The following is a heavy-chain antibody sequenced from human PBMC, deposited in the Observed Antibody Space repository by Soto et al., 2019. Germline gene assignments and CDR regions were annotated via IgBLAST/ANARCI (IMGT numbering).Heavy chain of an antibody. CDR2: IIPIFGTA. D-gene: IGHD4-4*01. Sequence: GASVKVSCKASGGTFSSYAISWVRQAPGQGLEWMGGIIPIFGTANYAQKFQGRVTITADESTSTAYMELSSLRSEDTAVYCCTSKGNSMDYWGQGTLVTVSS. CDR3: TSKGNSMDY. J-gene: IGHJ4*02. CDR1: GGTFSSYA. V-gene: IGHV1-69*13.